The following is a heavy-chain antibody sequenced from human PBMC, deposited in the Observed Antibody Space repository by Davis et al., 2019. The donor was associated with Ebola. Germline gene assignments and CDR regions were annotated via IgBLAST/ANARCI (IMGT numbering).Heavy chain of an antibody. V-gene: IGHV4-34*01. CDR2: TNHGGSA. CDR3: ARLAPRMNY. CDR1: GESFSGYY. J-gene: IGHJ4*02. Sequence: PGGSLRLSCAVYGESFSGYYWSWVRQPPGKGLEWIGETNHGGSATYNPSLKSRLTISVDTSKNQFSLKLHSVTAADTAVYYCARLAPRMNYWGQGTLVTVSS.